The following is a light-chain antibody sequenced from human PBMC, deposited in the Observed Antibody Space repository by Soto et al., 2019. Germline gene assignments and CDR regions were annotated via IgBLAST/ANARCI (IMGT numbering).Light chain of an antibody. CDR2: DAS. CDR3: QQRSNWT. J-gene: IGKJ4*01. Sequence: EIVLTQSPATLSLSPGERATLSCRASQSVSSYLAWYQQKPGQAPRLLIYDASNRATGIPARFSGSGSGTDFTLTISSLEPEDFAVYYCQQRSNWTFGGGTKVVIK. CDR1: QSVSSY. V-gene: IGKV3-11*01.